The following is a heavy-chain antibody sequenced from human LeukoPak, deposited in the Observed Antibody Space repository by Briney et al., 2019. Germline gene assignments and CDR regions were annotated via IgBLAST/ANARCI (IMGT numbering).Heavy chain of an antibody. CDR3: ARGAPSFRGYSSGIKLDI. CDR1: GGSISGYY. CDR2: SNDSGST. D-gene: IGHD5-18*01. J-gene: IGHJ6*04. V-gene: IGHV4-34*01. Sequence: SETLSLTCTVSGGSISGYYWSWIRQPPGKGLEWIGESNDSGSTNYNPSLKSRVTISVDTSKKQFSLKVSSVTAADTAVYYCARGAPSFRGYSSGIKLDIWGKGTTVTVSS.